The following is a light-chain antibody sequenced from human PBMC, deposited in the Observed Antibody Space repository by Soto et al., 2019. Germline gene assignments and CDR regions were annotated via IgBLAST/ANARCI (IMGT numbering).Light chain of an antibody. CDR1: QSVSSSY. J-gene: IGKJ1*01. V-gene: IGKV3-20*01. CDR3: QQYGSSPWT. CDR2: GAS. Sequence: EIVLTQSPGTLSLSPGERATLSCRASQSVSSSYLAWYQQKPGQAPRPLSYGASSRAIGTPDRFSGSGSGTDFTLTISRLEPEDFAVYYCQQYGSSPWTFGQGTKV.